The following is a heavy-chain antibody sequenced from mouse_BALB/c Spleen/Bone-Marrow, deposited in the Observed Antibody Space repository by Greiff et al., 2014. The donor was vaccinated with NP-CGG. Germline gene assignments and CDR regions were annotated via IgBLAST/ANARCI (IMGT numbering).Heavy chain of an antibody. CDR1: GYTFTSYW. Sequence: VQLQQSGADLVRPGASVKLSCKASGYTFTSYWINWVKQRPGQGLEWIGNIYPSDSYTNYNQKFRDKATLTVDTSSSTADMQLSSPTSEDSAVYYGTRQDYYGNSYWYFDVWGAGTTVTVSS. J-gene: IGHJ1*01. CDR2: IYPSDSYT. D-gene: IGHD1-1*01. V-gene: IGHV1-59*01. CDR3: TRQDYYGNSYWYFDV.